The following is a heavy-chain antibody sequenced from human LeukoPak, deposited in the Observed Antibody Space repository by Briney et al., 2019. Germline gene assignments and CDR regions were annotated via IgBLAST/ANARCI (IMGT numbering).Heavy chain of an antibody. CDR3: ARGRWELLHYYYYMDV. CDR1: GYTFTSYD. D-gene: IGHD1-26*01. Sequence: ASVKVSCKASGYTFTSYDINWVRQATGQGLEWMGWMNPNSGNTGYAQKFQGRLTMTRNNSISTAYMELSSLRSEDTAVYYCARGRWELLHYYYYMDVWGKGTTVTVSS. V-gene: IGHV1-8*01. CDR2: MNPNSGNT. J-gene: IGHJ6*03.